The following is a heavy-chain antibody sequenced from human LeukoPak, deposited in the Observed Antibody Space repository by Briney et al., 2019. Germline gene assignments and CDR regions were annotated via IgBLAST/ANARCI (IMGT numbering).Heavy chain of an antibody. CDR1: GFTFSSYG. CDR2: VSESGGST. CDR3: TKSNGYGDY. D-gene: IGHD5-18*01. J-gene: IGHJ4*02. V-gene: IGHV3-23*01. Sequence: PGGSLRLSCAASGFTFSSYGMSGVRQAPGKGLEWVSGVSESGGSTYYTDSVKGRFTISRDNSRNTLYLQMNSLRAEDTAIYYCTKSNGYGDYWGQGILVTVSS.